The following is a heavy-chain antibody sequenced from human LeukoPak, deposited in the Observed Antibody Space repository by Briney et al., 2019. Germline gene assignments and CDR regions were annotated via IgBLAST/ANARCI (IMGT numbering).Heavy chain of an antibody. V-gene: IGHV4-59*12. CDR2: IYYSGST. Sequence: PSETLSLTCTVSGGSISSFYWSWIRQPPGKGLEWIGYIYYSGSTNYNPSLKSRVTISVDTSKNQFSLKLSSVTAADTAVYYCARERRSRSWFDPWGQGTLVTVSS. J-gene: IGHJ5*02. CDR1: GGSISSFY. CDR3: ARERRSRSWFDP. D-gene: IGHD2-15*01.